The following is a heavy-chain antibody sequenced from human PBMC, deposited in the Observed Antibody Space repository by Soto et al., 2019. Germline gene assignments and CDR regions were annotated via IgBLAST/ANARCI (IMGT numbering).Heavy chain of an antibody. CDR1: GFTVSGYS. CDR3: ARGLSPRGRFSYKRFEP. V-gene: IGHV3-48*01. J-gene: IGHJ5*02. D-gene: IGHD3-3*01. CDR2: ISTTSSSI. Sequence: PGRALGRSWAASGFTVSGYSMNWVGQAPGKGLEWISYISTTSSSIYYADSVKGRFTISRDKAKNSLYLQMNSLRAEDTAVYYCARGLSPRGRFSYKRFEPWGQGPLVTVSS.